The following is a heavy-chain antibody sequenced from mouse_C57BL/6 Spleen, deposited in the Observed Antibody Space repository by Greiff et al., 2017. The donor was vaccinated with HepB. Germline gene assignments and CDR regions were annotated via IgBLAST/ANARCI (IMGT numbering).Heavy chain of an antibody. D-gene: IGHD1-1*01. Sequence: VQLQQPGAELVQPGASVKLSCKASGSTFTSYWLQGVNRRPGQGLEWFGELDPPVSYTTSTHRFNGKAPLTVDTSSSTADMQLSSLTSEDSAVYYCARGYYGSSYGFAYWGQGTLVTVSA. CDR1: GSTFTSYW. V-gene: IGHV1-50*01. J-gene: IGHJ3*01. CDR3: ARGYYGSSYGFAY. CDR2: LDPPVSYT.